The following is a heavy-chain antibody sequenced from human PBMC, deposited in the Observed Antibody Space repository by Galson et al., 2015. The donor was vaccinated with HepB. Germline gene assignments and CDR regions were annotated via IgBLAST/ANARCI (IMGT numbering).Heavy chain of an antibody. D-gene: IGHD4-17*01. J-gene: IGHJ4*02. Sequence: QSGAEVKKPGESLKISCKGSGYSFTNYLISWVRQKPGKGLEWMGRINPSDSYIKYSPSLQGHVTISADRSITTAYLQWSSLKASDTAMYYCAVRTSQSLDGEQNDYWGQGTLVTVSS. CDR1: GYSFTNYL. CDR2: INPSDSYI. CDR3: AVRTSQSLDGEQNDY. V-gene: IGHV5-10-1*01.